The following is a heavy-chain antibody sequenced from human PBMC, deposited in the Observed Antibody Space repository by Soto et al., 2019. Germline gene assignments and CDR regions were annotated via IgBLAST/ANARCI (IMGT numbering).Heavy chain of an antibody. CDR1: GITFSLYA. Sequence: EVQLLESGGGLVQPGGSLRLSCAASGITFSLYAMTWVRHAPGKGLEWVSNLTGSGGTTYHADSVKGRFTISRDNSRSTLYRIMYSLRVEDTDIYYCAKDYSGWGNAFALWGQGTMVTVSS. D-gene: IGHD6-19*01. V-gene: IGHV3-23*01. CDR2: LTGSGGTT. CDR3: AKDYSGWGNAFAL. J-gene: IGHJ3*01.